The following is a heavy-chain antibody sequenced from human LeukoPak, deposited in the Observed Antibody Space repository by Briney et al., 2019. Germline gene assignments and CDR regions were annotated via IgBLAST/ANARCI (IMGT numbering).Heavy chain of an antibody. CDR1: GFTFSNYS. V-gene: IGHV3-48*02. Sequence: GGSLRLSCAASGFTFSNYSMNWVRQAPGKGLEWVSYISSSSSDIHYADSVKGRFTISRDNAKNSLYLQMNSLRDEDTAMYYCARQNRPYTYPFWPFDYWGQGTLVTVSS. J-gene: IGHJ4*02. CDR3: ARQNRPYTYPFWPFDY. D-gene: IGHD2/OR15-2a*01. CDR2: ISSSSSDI.